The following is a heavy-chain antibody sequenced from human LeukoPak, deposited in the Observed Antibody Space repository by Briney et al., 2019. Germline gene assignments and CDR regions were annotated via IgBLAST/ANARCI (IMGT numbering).Heavy chain of an antibody. V-gene: IGHV4-39*06. CDR3: ATYDFTQLDP. CDR2: ICYSGSP. CDR1: GGSLSSRRYY. Sequence: SETLSLTCTVSGGSLSSRRYYWGWVPQPPGKGLEWIGSICYSGSPYYNPALQSRVTISVYKSKNQSTLKLTFVTAADTAVYNCATYDFTQLDPWGQGTLVTVSS. J-gene: IGHJ5*02. D-gene: IGHD3-3*01.